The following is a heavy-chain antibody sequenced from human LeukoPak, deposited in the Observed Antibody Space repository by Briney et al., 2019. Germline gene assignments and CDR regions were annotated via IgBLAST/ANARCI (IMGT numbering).Heavy chain of an antibody. CDR2: ISSSSSYI. J-gene: IGHJ3*02. V-gene: IGHV3-21*01. Sequence: GGSLRLSCAASGFTFSSYNMNWVRQAPGKGLEWVSSISSSSSYIYYADSVKGRFTISRDNAKNSLYLQMNSLRAEDTAVYYCARPHIKYCSSTSCPNDAFDIWGQGTMVTVSS. CDR3: ARPHIKYCSSTSCPNDAFDI. CDR1: GFTFSSYN. D-gene: IGHD2-2*01.